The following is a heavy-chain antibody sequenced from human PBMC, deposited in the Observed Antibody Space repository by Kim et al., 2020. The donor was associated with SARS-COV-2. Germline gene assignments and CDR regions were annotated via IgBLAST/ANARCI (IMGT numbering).Heavy chain of an antibody. CDR3: ARMMTTVTTRRDY. Sequence: GGSLRLSCAASGFTFSSYSMNWVRQAPGKGLEWVSSISSSSSYIYYADSVKGRFTISRDNAKNSLYLQMNSLRAEDTAVYYCARMMTTVTTRRDYWGQGTLVTVSS. CDR2: ISSSSSYI. CDR1: GFTFSSYS. D-gene: IGHD4-4*01. J-gene: IGHJ4*02. V-gene: IGHV3-21*01.